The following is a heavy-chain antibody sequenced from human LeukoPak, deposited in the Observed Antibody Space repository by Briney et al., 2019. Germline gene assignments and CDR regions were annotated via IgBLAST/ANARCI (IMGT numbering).Heavy chain of an antibody. Sequence: GGSLRLSCAASGFTFRSYAMHWVRQAPGKGLEWVAVISYDGSNKYYADSVKGRFTISRDNSKNTLYLQMNSLRAEDTAVYYCAKWAYSSSWYAFDYWGQGTLVTVSS. CDR1: GFTFRSYA. CDR2: ISYDGSNK. V-gene: IGHV3-30*04. D-gene: IGHD6-13*01. J-gene: IGHJ4*02. CDR3: AKWAYSSSWYAFDY.